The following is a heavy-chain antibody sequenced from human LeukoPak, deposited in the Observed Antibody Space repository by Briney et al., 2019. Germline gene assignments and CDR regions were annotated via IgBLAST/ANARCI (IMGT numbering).Heavy chain of an antibody. Sequence: GRSLRLSCAASGFTFSYYGMHWVRQAPGKGLEWVAFIRYDESKKFYGDSVKGRFTISRDNSKNTLYLQMNSLRTEDTAVYYCAKSHLPNAYSGTYYCDYWGQGTLVTVFS. CDR2: IRYDESKK. CDR1: GFTFSYYG. CDR3: AKSHLPNAYSGTYYCDY. D-gene: IGHD1-26*01. J-gene: IGHJ4*02. V-gene: IGHV3-30*02.